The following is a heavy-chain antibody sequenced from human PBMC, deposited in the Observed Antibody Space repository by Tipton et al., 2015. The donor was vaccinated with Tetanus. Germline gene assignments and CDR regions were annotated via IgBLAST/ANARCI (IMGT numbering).Heavy chain of an antibody. CDR2: ISGSGGST. Sequence: SLRLSCAASGFTFSSYAMSWVRQAPGKGLEWVSAISGSGGSTYYADSVKGRFTISRDNSKNTLYLQMNSLRAEDTAVYYCARDIIRVGATRYFDHWGQGILVTVSS. J-gene: IGHJ4*02. CDR1: GFTFSSYA. V-gene: IGHV3-23*01. D-gene: IGHD1-26*01. CDR3: ARDIIRVGATRYFDH.